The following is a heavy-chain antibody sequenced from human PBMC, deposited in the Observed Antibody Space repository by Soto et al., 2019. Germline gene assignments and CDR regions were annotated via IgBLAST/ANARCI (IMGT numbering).Heavy chain of an antibody. V-gene: IGHV4-34*01. D-gene: IGHD3-10*01. J-gene: IGHJ5*02. CDR1: GGXFSDYY. CDR3: AREGRYYASGRFWWFDP. Sequence: EXLSLTCAFYGGXFSDYYRIWIRQPPGKGLEWIGEINHSGSTNYNPSPKSRVTISVDTSKNQFYLKLSSVTAADTAVYYFAREGRYYASGRFWWFDPWGQGTLGTVSS. CDR2: INHSGST.